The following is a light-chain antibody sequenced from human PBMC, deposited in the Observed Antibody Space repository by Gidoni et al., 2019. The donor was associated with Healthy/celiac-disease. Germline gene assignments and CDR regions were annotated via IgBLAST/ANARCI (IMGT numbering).Light chain of an antibody. Sequence: DIEMTQSPSSLSASVGDRVTITCRASQGISKSLAWYQQKPGKVPKLLIYAASTLQSGVPSRFSGSGSGPDFTLTISSLQPEDVATYYCQQYNSAPQTFGPGTKVDIK. CDR3: QQYNSAPQT. CDR1: QGISKS. V-gene: IGKV1-27*01. CDR2: AAS. J-gene: IGKJ3*01.